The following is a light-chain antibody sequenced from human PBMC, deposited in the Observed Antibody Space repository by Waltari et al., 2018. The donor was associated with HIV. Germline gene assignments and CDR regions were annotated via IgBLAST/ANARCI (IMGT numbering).Light chain of an antibody. CDR1: RSNIGKNF. J-gene: IGLJ3*02. CDR2: RND. CDR3: ATWDDSLSGWV. V-gene: IGLV1-47*01. Sequence: QSVLTQPPSASGTPGQRVTISCSGSRSNIGKNFIYWYQQFPGTAPKLPIYRNDQRPSGVPDRFSGSNSGTSASLAISGLRSEDEADYYCATWDDSLSGWVFGGGTKLTVL.